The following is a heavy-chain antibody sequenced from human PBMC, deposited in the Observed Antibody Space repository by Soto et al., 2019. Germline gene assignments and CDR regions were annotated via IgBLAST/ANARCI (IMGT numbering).Heavy chain of an antibody. D-gene: IGHD5-12*01. CDR2: IWYDGSKK. CDR1: GFTFSSYG. Sequence: QVQLVESGGGVVLPGRSLRLSCAPSGFTFSSYGMHWVRQAPGKGLEWVAVIWYDGSKKYYADSVKGRVTISRDKSKDRLYLEMNSLRAEDTAVYDCARDIGSTGFDYDYWGQGTLVTVSS. J-gene: IGHJ4*02. V-gene: IGHV3-33*01. CDR3: ARDIGSTGFDYDY.